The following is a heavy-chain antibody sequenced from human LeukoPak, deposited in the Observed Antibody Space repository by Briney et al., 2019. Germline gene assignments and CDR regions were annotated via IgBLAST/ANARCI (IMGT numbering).Heavy chain of an antibody. Sequence: SETLSLTCAVYGGSFSGYYWSWIRQPPGKGLEWIGEINHSGSTNYNPSLKSRVTISVDTSKNQFSLKLSSVTAADTAVYYCARFDILTGYYMDVWGKGTTVTVSS. CDR2: INHSGST. J-gene: IGHJ6*03. CDR1: GGSFSGYY. D-gene: IGHD3-9*01. CDR3: ARFDILTGYYMDV. V-gene: IGHV4-34*01.